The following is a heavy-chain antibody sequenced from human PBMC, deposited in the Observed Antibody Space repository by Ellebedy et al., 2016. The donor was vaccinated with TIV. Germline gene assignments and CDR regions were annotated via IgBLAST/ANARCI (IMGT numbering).Heavy chain of an antibody. Sequence: PGGSLRLSCAASGFIFSNAWMHWVRQAPGKGLVWVSRIRSDGSTINYAASVKGRFTISRDNATNTLYLQMNNLRAEDTAVYYCAAWNAGYWGQGTLVSVSS. J-gene: IGHJ4*02. CDR3: AAWNAGY. V-gene: IGHV3-74*01. CDR1: GFIFSNAW. CDR2: IRSDGSTI. D-gene: IGHD1-1*01.